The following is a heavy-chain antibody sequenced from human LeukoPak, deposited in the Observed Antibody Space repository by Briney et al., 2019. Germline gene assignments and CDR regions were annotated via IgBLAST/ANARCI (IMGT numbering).Heavy chain of an antibody. D-gene: IGHD2-2*02. V-gene: IGHV4-39*07. CDR3: ARTLRGYCSSTSCYMERHNWFDP. CDR1: GGSISSSSYY. CDR2: IYYSGST. J-gene: IGHJ5*02. Sequence: SETLSLTCTVSGGSISSSSYYWGWIRQPPGQGLEWIGSIYYSGSTYYNPSLKSRVTISVDTSKNQFSLKLSSVTAAGTAVYYCARTLRGYCSSTSCYMERHNWFDPWGQGTLVTVSS.